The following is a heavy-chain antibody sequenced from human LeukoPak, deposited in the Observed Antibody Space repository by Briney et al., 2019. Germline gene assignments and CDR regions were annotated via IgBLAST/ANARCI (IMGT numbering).Heavy chain of an antibody. CDR2: ISGSGGST. D-gene: IGHD3-22*01. Sequence: GGSLRLSCVASGFIFSSYGMSWVRQAPGKGLEWASGISGSGGSTYYADSVKGRFTTSRDISKNTLYLQMNSLRGEDTAVYYCAKDLAYYYDSSGYYYSYYFDYWGQGTLVTVSS. J-gene: IGHJ4*02. CDR3: AKDLAYYYDSSGYYYSYYFDY. V-gene: IGHV3-23*01. CDR1: GFIFSSYG.